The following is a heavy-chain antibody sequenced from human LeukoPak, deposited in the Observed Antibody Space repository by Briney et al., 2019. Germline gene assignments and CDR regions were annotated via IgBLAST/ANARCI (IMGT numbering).Heavy chain of an antibody. CDR1: GFSFSSYG. V-gene: IGHV3-53*01. CDR2: IYGGGNI. Sequence: GGSLRLSCVAPGFSFSSYGMHWVRQAPGKGLEWVSVIYGGGNIYYAGSVKGRFTISRDNSKNTLYLQMNSLRGEDTAVYFCARGAGYNYPYYFDYWGQGTLVTVSS. D-gene: IGHD5-24*01. J-gene: IGHJ4*02. CDR3: ARGAGYNYPYYFDY.